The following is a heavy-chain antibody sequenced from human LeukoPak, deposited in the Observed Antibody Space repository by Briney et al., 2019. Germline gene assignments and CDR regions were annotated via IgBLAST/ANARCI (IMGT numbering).Heavy chain of an antibody. CDR1: GYSISSDYY. V-gene: IGHV4-38-2*01. Sequence: PSETLSLTCAVSGYSISSDYYWGWIRQPPGKGLVWIGSIYHRGSTYYNPSLKSRVTISADTSKNQFSLKLSSVTAADTAVYYCARLYGSGRNWFDPWGQGTLVTVSS. CDR3: ARLYGSGRNWFDP. D-gene: IGHD3-10*01. J-gene: IGHJ5*02. CDR2: IYHRGST.